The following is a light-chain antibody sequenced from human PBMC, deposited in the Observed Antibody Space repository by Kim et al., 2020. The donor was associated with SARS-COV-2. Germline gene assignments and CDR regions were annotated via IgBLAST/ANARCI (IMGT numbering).Light chain of an antibody. CDR1: SSNIGSNT. CDR2: SND. CDR3: AAWDDSLIGVV. Sequence: QSVLTQPPSASGTPGQRVTISCSGSSSNIGSNTVNWLEQLPGTAPKLLISSNDQRPSGVPDRFSGSKSGTSASLAISGLQSEDEADYYCAAWDDSLIGVVFGGGTQLTVL. V-gene: IGLV1-44*01. J-gene: IGLJ2*01.